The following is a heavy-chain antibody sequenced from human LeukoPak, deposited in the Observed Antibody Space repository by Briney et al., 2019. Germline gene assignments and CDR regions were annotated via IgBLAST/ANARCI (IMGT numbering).Heavy chain of an antibody. V-gene: IGHV4-59*01. CDR1: GGSISSYY. Sequence: SETLSLTCTVSGGSISSYYWSWFRQPPGKGLECIGYIYYSGSTNYNPSLKSRVTISVDTSKNQFSLNLSSVTAADTAVYYCARELKVGNTGYYFDYWGQGTLVTVSS. CDR3: ARELKVGNTGYYFDY. CDR2: IYYSGST. J-gene: IGHJ4*02. D-gene: IGHD2/OR15-2a*01.